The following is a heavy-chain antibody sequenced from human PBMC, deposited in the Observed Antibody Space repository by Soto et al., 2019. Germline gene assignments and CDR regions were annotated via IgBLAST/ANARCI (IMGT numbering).Heavy chain of an antibody. J-gene: IGHJ4*02. D-gene: IGHD2-21*01. V-gene: IGHV4-61*01. CDR3: ARVSPVWYYFDY. Sequence: SETLSLTCTVSCDSISSGSYYCSGIRQPPGKGLEWIGYIYYSGSTNYNPSLKSRVTISVDTSKNQFSLKLSSVTAADTAVYYCARVSPVWYYFDYWGQGTLVTVSS. CDR2: IYYSGST. CDR1: CDSISSGSYY.